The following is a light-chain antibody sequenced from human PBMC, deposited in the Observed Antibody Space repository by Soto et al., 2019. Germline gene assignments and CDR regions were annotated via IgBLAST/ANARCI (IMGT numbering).Light chain of an antibody. CDR3: QQYNNYS. J-gene: IGKJ1*01. CDR1: QSISSW. CDR2: DAS. Sequence: DIQMTQSPSTLSASVGDRVTITCRASQSISSWLAWYQQKPGKAPKLLIYDASSLESGVPSRFSGSGSATEFTLTISSLQPDDFATYYCQQYNNYSFGQGTKVDIK. V-gene: IGKV1-5*01.